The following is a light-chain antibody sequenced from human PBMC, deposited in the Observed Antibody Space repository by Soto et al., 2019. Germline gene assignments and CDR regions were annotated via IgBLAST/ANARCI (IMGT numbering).Light chain of an antibody. V-gene: IGLV4-69*01. CDR2: INSDGSH. CDR1: SGHSSYA. Sequence: QSALTQSPSASASLGASVKLTCTLSSGHSSYAIAWHQQQPEKGPRYLMKINSDGSHSKGDGIPDRFSGSSSGAERYLTISSLQSEDEADYYCQTWVSGIEVFGGGTKVTVL. J-gene: IGLJ2*01. CDR3: QTWVSGIEV.